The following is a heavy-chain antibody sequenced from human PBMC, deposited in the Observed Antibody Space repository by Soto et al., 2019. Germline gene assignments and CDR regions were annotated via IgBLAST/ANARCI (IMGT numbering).Heavy chain of an antibody. J-gene: IGHJ4*02. Sequence: VQLWECGGGLVQPGRSLRLSCAASGFTFSNYAMTWVRQAPGKGLEWVSVITGSGGGTYFVDSVKGRFTISRDNSKNTVYLQMNSLRAEDTAVYYCAKRPLTAAGFDYWGQGTLVTVSS. CDR2: ITGSGGGT. CDR1: GFTFSNYA. D-gene: IGHD6-13*01. V-gene: IGHV3-23*01. CDR3: AKRPLTAAGFDY.